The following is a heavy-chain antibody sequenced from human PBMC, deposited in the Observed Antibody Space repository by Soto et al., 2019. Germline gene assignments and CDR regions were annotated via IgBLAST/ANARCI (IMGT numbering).Heavy chain of an antibody. Sequence: PSETLSLTCTVSGCSISSGTYYWTWVRQRPGEGLEWVGCVSHSGRPYYNPSRKSRAAIPVDTSETQFSPRLSSVTAADTAVYFCARDSDYCTGGSCYGSFDFWGQGTLVTVSS. CDR3: ARDSDYCTGGSCYGSFDF. D-gene: IGHD2-15*01. J-gene: IGHJ4*02. V-gene: IGHV4-31*03. CDR2: VSHSGRP. CDR1: GCSISSGTYY.